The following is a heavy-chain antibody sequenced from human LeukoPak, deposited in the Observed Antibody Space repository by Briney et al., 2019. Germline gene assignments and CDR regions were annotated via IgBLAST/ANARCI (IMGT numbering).Heavy chain of an antibody. J-gene: IGHJ4*02. V-gene: IGHV3-30*18. CDR2: ISYDGSNK. D-gene: IGHD2-2*01. CDR1: GFTFSSYG. CDR3: AKGGPAET. Sequence: GGSLRLSCAASGFTFSSYGMHWVRQAPGKGLEWVAVISYDGSNKYYADSVKGRFTISRDNSKNTLYLQMNSLRAGDTAVYYCAKGGPAETWGQGTLVTVSS.